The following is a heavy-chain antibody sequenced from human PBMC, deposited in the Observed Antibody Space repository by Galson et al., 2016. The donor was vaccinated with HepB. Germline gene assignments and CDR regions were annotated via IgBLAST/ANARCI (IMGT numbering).Heavy chain of an antibody. V-gene: IGHV3-23*01. J-gene: IGHJ4*02. D-gene: IGHD3-3*01. CDR2: ISGSSGIT. CDR3: ARSFGRTSSLFVDS. CDR1: GFTLNDHA. Sequence: SLRLSCAASGFTLNDHAMSWVRQTTGTGLEWVSGISGSSGITFYADSVEGQFIISRDTSKNILYLHMNSLRVEDTAMYFCARSFGRTSSLFVDSWGQGTLVTVSS.